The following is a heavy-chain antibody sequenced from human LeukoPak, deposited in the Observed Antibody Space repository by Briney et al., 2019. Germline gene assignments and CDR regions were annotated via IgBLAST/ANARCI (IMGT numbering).Heavy chain of an antibody. V-gene: IGHV3-74*01. CDR1: GFTFSSYW. CDR3: AKWLVREQYFQH. J-gene: IGHJ1*01. CDR2: INSDGSST. Sequence: PGGSLRLSCAASGFTFSSYWMHWVRQAPGKGLVWVSRINSDGSSTSYADSVKGRFTISRDNAKNTLYLQMNSLRAEDTAVYYCAKWLVREQYFQHWGQGTLVTVSS. D-gene: IGHD6-19*01.